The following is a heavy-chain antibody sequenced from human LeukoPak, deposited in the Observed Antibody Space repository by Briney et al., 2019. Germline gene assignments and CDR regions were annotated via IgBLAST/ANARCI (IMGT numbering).Heavy chain of an antibody. CDR2: INHSGST. CDR1: GGSFSGYY. CDR3: ARGGDTSGHYYFEYFQH. V-gene: IGHV4-34*01. J-gene: IGHJ1*01. D-gene: IGHD3-22*01. Sequence: SETLSLTCAVYGGSFSGYYWSWIRQPPGKGLEWIGEINHSGSTNYNPSLKSRVTISVDTSKNQFSVKLSSVTAADTAVYYCARGGDTSGHYYFEYFQHWGQGTLVTVSS.